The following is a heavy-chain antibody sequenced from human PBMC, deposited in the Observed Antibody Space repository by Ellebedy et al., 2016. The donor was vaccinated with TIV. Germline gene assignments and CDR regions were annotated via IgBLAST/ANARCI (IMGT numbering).Heavy chain of an antibody. J-gene: IGHJ6*02. CDR3: ARAISRLYGMDV. V-gene: IGHV1-24*01. CDR1: GYTLTELS. Sequence: ASVKVSCKVSGYTLTELSMHWVRQAPGKGLEWMGGFDPEDGETIYAQKFQGRVTMTEDTSTDTAYMELSSLRSEDTAVYYCARAISRLYGMDVWGQGTLVTVSS. CDR2: FDPEDGET. D-gene: IGHD3-22*01.